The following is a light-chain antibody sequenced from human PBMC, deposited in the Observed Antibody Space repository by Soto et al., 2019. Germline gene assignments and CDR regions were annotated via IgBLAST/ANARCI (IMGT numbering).Light chain of an antibody. CDR2: DAS. CDR1: QRVRRY. J-gene: IGKJ5*01. CDR3: PPRQYWPPIT. Sequence: SPAPLSLSPGARAALSCRCCQRVRRYLAWYQQNPGQAPSLLLYDASNRATGIPARFSGSGAGADFTLTISSLQPEEYALYYYPPRQYWPPITFGQGTRLEIK. V-gene: IGKV3-11*01.